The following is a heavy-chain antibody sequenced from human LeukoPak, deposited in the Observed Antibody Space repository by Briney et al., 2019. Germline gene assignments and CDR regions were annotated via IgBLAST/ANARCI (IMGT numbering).Heavy chain of an antibody. CDR2: IYYSGST. J-gene: IGHJ5*02. Sequence: SETLSLTCTVSGGSISGYHWSWIRQPPGKGLEWIGYIYYSGSTNYNPSLKSRLTISLDTSKNHLSLKLRSVTAADTAVYYCAKTIAVSNTADWFDPWGQGTLVTVSS. CDR3: AKTIAVSNTADWFDP. CDR1: GGSISGYH. D-gene: IGHD6-19*01. V-gene: IGHV4-59*01.